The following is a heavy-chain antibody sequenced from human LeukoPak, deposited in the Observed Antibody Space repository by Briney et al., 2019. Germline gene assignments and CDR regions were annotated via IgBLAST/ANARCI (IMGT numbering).Heavy chain of an antibody. J-gene: IGHJ4*02. V-gene: IGHV3-21*01. D-gene: IGHD6-6*01. CDR2: ISSSSSYI. Sequence: PGGSLRLSCAASGFTFSSYSMNWVRQAPGKGLEWVSSISSSSSYIYYADSVKGRFTISRDNAKNSLYLQVNSLRAEDTAVYYCARAWYSSSSADYWGQGTLVTVSS. CDR1: GFTFSSYS. CDR3: ARAWYSSSSADY.